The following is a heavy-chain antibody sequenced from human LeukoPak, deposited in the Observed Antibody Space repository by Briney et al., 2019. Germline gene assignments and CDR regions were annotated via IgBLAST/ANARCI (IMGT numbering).Heavy chain of an antibody. V-gene: IGHV3-23*01. D-gene: IGHD1-26*01. J-gene: IGHJ6*03. CDR1: GFTFSSYA. CDR3: AKGGQPNYYYYYMDV. CDR2: ISGSGGRT. Sequence: GGSLRLSCAASGFTFSSYAMSWVRQAPGKGLEWVSAISGSGGRTYYADSVKGRFTISRDKSKNTLYLQMNSLRAEDTAVYYCAKGGQPNYYYYYMDVWGKGTTVTVSS.